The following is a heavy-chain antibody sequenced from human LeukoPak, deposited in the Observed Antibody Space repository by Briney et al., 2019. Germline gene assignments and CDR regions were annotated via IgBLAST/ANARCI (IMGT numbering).Heavy chain of an antibody. CDR2: ISSSSSSSHI. J-gene: IGHJ3*02. V-gene: IGHV3-21*01. Sequence: PGGSLRLSCAASRFTFSIYTVSWVRQAPGKGLEWVSSISSSSSSSHIYYADSVKGRFTISRDNAKNSLYLQMNSLRAEDTAVYYCASGGRPSYSYESSDMGEAFDIWGQGTMVTVSS. CDR1: RFTFSIYT. CDR3: ASGGRPSYSYESSDMGEAFDI. D-gene: IGHD3-22*01.